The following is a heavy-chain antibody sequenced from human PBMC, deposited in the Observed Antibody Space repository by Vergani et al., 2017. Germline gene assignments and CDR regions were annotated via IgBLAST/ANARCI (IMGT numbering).Heavy chain of an antibody. D-gene: IGHD3-9*01. CDR3: TTDPRYFGDGSFYLLRDHHYYGMDV. Sequence: EVQLVESGGGIVKPGGSLRLSCVASGFSFRNAWMNWVRRTPGKGLEWVGRIKSTFDRGTTDYAAAVKGRFTISRDDSKNTLFLQMNGLKTEDIGVYYCTTDPRYFGDGSFYLLRDHHYYGMDVWGQGTTVTVSS. J-gene: IGHJ6*02. CDR2: IKSTFDRGTT. CDR1: GFSFRNAW. V-gene: IGHV3-15*07.